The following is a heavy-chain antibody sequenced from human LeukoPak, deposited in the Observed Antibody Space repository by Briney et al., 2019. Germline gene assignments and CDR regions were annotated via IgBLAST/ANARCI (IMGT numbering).Heavy chain of an antibody. CDR1: GYTFTTLD. CDR2: ISAYNGNT. CDR3: ARVLEILTGYPGGADY. Sequence: ASVKVSCKASGYTFTTLDINWVRQATGQGLEWMGWISAYNGNTNYAQKLQGRVTMTTDTSTSTAYMELRSLRSDDTAVYYCARVLEILTGYPGGADYWGQGTLVTVSS. V-gene: IGHV1-18*01. D-gene: IGHD3-9*01. J-gene: IGHJ4*02.